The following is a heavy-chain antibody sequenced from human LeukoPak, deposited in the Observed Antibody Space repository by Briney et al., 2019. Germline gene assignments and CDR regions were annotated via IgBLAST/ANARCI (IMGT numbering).Heavy chain of an antibody. CDR2: IYDSGST. J-gene: IGHJ5*02. CDR1: GGSINNNK. V-gene: IGHV4-59*01. Sequence: KASETLSLTCTVSGGSINNNKWGWIRQPPRQGLGVVGYIYDSGSTKYNPSLKSRVTFSVDTSKNLFSLKLTSLTAADTAVYYCATCRDEFGDYGFTSWGQGTLVTVSS. D-gene: IGHD4-17*01. CDR3: ATCRDEFGDYGFTS.